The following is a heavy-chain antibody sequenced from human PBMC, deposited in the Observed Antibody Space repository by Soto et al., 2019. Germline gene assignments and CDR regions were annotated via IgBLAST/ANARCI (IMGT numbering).Heavy chain of an antibody. CDR2: INAGNGNT. V-gene: IGHV1-3*01. CDR1: GYTFTSYA. CDR3: ARDASSTGTGWFAP. Sequence: GAAVKVSCKASGYTFTSYAMHWVRQAPGQRLEWMGWINAGNGNTKYSQKFQGRVTITRDTSASPAYMELSSLRSEDTAVYYCARDASSTGTGWFAPWVQGTLVTVSS. D-gene: IGHD2-2*01. J-gene: IGHJ5*02.